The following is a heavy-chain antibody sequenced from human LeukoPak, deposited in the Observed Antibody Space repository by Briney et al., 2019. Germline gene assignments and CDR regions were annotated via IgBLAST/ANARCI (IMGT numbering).Heavy chain of an antibody. CDR3: ARASDYGSGSYYNWFDP. D-gene: IGHD3-10*01. CDR1: GYTFTGYY. Sequence: GASVKVSCKASGYTFTGYYIHWVRQAPGQGLEWMGWINPNSGGTNYAQKFQGRVTMTRDTSISTAYMELSRLRSDDTAVYYCARASDYGSGSYYNWFDPWGQGTLVTVSS. CDR2: INPNSGGT. J-gene: IGHJ5*02. V-gene: IGHV1-2*02.